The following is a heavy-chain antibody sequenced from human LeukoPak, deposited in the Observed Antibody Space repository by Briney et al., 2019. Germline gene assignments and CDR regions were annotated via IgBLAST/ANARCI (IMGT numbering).Heavy chain of an antibody. CDR1: GYSFTSYW. CDR2: IYPGDSDT. J-gene: IGHJ3*02. D-gene: IGHD2-2*01. Sequence: GESLKISCKGSGYSFTSYWIGWVRQMPGKGLEWMGIIYPGDSDTRYSPSFQGQVTISADKSISTAYLQWSSLKASDTAMYYCARRGYCSSTSCYAFDIWGQGTMITVSS. V-gene: IGHV5-51*01. CDR3: ARRGYCSSTSCYAFDI.